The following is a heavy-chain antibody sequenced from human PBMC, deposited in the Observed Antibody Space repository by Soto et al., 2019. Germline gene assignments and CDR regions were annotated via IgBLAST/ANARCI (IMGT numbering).Heavy chain of an antibody. CDR1: GLSFSTSF. J-gene: IGHJ4*01. Sequence: GGSLRLSCAASGLSFSTSFMNWVRQAPGKGLEWVSYISGSSSSIYYADSVKGRFTISRDNAMNSLFLQMNSLRDEDSAVYYCATGPIYSNIDNWGHGTQVTVSS. CDR3: ATGPIYSNIDN. V-gene: IGHV3-48*02. CDR2: ISGSSSSI. D-gene: IGHD2-15*01.